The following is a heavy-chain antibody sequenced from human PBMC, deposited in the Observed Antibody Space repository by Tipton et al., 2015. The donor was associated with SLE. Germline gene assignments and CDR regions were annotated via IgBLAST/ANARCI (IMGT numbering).Heavy chain of an antibody. V-gene: IGHV4-34*12. J-gene: IGHJ4*02. Sequence: TLSLTCAVYGGSFSGFYWSWIRQPPGKGLEWIGDAIRSGSTDYNSSLKSRVTISVDTSKNQFSLRLSSVTTADTAVYYCARHPRGLTGYGSFDFCGQGALVTVSS. D-gene: IGHD3-9*01. CDR3: ARHPRGLTGYGSFDF. CDR2: AIRSGST. CDR1: GGSFSGFY.